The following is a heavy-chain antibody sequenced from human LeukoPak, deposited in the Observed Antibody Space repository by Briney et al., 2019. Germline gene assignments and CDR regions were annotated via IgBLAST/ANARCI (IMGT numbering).Heavy chain of an antibody. J-gene: IGHJ5*02. Sequence: GGSLRLSCAASGFTFSSYSMNWVRQAPGKGLEWVSSISSSSSFKYYADSVKGRFTISRDNAKNSLFLQMNSLRAEDTAVYYCARETVIVGAAPWGQGTLATVSS. D-gene: IGHD1-26*01. V-gene: IGHV3-21*01. CDR1: GFTFSSYS. CDR3: ARETVIVGAAP. CDR2: ISSSSSFK.